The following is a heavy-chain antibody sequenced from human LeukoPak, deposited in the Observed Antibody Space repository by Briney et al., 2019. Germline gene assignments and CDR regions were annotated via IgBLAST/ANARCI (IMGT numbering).Heavy chain of an antibody. CDR2: ISSSGSTI. J-gene: IGHJ6*02. Sequence: PGGSLRLSCAASGFTFSSYAMSWVRQAPGKGLEWVSYISSSGSTIYYADSVKGRFTISRDNAKNSLYLQMNSLRAEDTAVYYCARDEHYIVVVTANFNGMDVWGQGTTVTVSS. CDR1: GFTFSSYA. D-gene: IGHD2-21*02. CDR3: ARDEHYIVVVTANFNGMDV. V-gene: IGHV3-48*04.